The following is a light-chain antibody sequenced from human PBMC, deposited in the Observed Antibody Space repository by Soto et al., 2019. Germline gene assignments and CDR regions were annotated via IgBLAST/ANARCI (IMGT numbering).Light chain of an antibody. Sequence: QSALTQPRSVSGSPGQSVTISSTGTSSDVGGYNYVSWYQQHPGKAPKLMIYDVSKRPSGVPDRFSGSKSGTTASLTISGLQAEDEADFYCCSYAGSYVFGTGTKVTVL. CDR3: CSYAGSYV. V-gene: IGLV2-11*01. CDR1: SSDVGGYNY. J-gene: IGLJ1*01. CDR2: DVS.